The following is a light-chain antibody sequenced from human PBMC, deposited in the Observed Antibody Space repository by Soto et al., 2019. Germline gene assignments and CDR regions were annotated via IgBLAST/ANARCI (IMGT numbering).Light chain of an antibody. J-gene: IGKJ3*01. CDR3: QQSYSNPFT. CDR1: QSIGGY. V-gene: IGKV1-39*01. Sequence: DIQMTQSPSSLSASVGDRVTVTCRSSQSIGGYLNWYQQKPGKAPNLLMHAASTLQSGVPSRFSGSGSGTDYTLTISSLQPEDFATYCCQQSYSNPFTFGPGTQVEIK. CDR2: AAS.